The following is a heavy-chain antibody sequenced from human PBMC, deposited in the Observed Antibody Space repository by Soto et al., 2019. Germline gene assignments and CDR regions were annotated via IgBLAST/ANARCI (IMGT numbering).Heavy chain of an antibody. CDR2: IGTAGDT. CDR1: GFTVSSKY. CDR3: ARTVFGITMGFYGMDV. J-gene: IGHJ6*02. V-gene: IGHV3-13*01. D-gene: IGHD3-10*01. Sequence: GGSLRLSCAASGFTVSSKYMSWVRQAPGKGLEWVSAIGTAGDTYYAGSVKGRFTISRENAKNSLYLQMNSLRAEDTAVYYCARTVFGITMGFYGMDVWGQGTTVTVSS.